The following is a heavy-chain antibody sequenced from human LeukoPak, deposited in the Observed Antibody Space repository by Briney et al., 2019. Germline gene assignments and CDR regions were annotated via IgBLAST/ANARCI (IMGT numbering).Heavy chain of an antibody. Sequence: ASVKDSCKVSGYTLTELSMHWVRQAPGKGLAWMGGFDPEDGETNYAQKFQGRVTITPDEPTSTAYMELSSLRSEDTAVYYCARGDRVRYSSSWVIDYWGQGTLVTVSS. CDR3: ARGDRVRYSSSWVIDY. V-gene: IGHV1-24*01. CDR1: GYTLTELS. D-gene: IGHD6-13*01. J-gene: IGHJ4*02. CDR2: FDPEDGET.